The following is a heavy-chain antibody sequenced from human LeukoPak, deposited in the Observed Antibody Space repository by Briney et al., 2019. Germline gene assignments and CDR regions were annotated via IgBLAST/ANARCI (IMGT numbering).Heavy chain of an antibody. CDR1: GFTFSSYA. Sequence: PGGSLRLSCAASGFTFSSYAMHWVRQAPGKGLEWVAVISYDGSNKYYADSVKGRFTISRDNSKNTLYLQMNSLRAEDTAVYYCARVEAPIQLWLYFDYWGQGTLVTVSS. CDR2: ISYDGSNK. CDR3: ARVEAPIQLWLYFDY. J-gene: IGHJ4*02. V-gene: IGHV3-30*01. D-gene: IGHD5-18*01.